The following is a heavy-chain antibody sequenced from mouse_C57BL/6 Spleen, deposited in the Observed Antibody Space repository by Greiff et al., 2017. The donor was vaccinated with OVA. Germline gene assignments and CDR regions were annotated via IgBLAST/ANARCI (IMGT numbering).Heavy chain of an antibody. CDR1: GYTFTGYW. CDR3: ARGAPYDGSGGYFDY. CDR2: ILPGSGST. J-gene: IGHJ2*01. V-gene: IGHV1-9*01. D-gene: IGHD1-1*01. Sequence: QVQLKQSGAELMKPGASVKLSCKATGYTFTGYWIEWVKQRPGHGLEWIGEILPGSGSTNYNEKFKGKATFTADTSSNTAYMQLSSLTTEDSAIYYCARGAPYDGSGGYFDYWGQGTTLTVSS.